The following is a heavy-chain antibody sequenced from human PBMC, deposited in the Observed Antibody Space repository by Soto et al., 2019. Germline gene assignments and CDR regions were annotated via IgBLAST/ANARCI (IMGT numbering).Heavy chain of an antibody. J-gene: IGHJ4*02. V-gene: IGHV1-18*01. CDR2: ISAYNGNT. CDR1: GYTFTSYG. CDR3: ARAGYCSSTSCYYWSQIDY. D-gene: IGHD2-2*01. Sequence: ASVKVSCKASGYTFTSYGISWVRQAPGQGLEWMGWISAYNGNTNYAQKLQGRVTMTTDTSTSTAYMELRSLRSDDTAVYYCARAGYCSSTSCYYWSQIDYWGQGTLVTVSS.